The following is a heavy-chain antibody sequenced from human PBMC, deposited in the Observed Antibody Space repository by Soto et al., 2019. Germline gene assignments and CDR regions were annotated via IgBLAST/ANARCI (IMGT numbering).Heavy chain of an antibody. J-gene: IGHJ5*02. V-gene: IGHV3-9*01. D-gene: IGHD5-12*01. CDR2: ISWDSGKI. CDR3: AKDNPGRYCDYESPWFQP. CDR1: GFSIDDFA. Sequence: GGSLRLSCAASGFSIDDFAMHWVGQAPGKGLEWVSSISWDSGKIGYADSVTGRFSVSRDNAKNSLFLQMSRLKPEDTAFYFCAKDNPGRYCDYESPWFQPWGQGTLVTVSS.